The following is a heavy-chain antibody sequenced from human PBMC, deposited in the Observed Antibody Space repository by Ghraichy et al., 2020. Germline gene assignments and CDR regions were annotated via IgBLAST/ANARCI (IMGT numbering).Heavy chain of an antibody. J-gene: IGHJ2*01. CDR3: ARTLPGIAVAGYWYFDL. CDR1: GGSISSYY. D-gene: IGHD6-19*01. Sequence: LSLTCTVSGGSISSYYWSWIRQSPGKGLEWIGYIYYSGSTNYNPPLKSRVTISVDTSKNQFSLKLSSVTAADTAVYYCARTLPGIAVAGYWYFDLWGRGTLVTVSS. CDR2: IYYSGST. V-gene: IGHV4-59*01.